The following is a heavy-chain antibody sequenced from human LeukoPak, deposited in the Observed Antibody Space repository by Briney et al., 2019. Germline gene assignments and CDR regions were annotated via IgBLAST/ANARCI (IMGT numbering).Heavy chain of an antibody. Sequence: SQTLPLTCAISGDSVSSNSAAWNWIRQSPSRGLEWLGRTYYRSTWNNDYAVSVTSRITINPDTSKNQFSLQMKSVTPEDTAVYYCARSSSGCLNSRGQGTLVTVSS. V-gene: IGHV6-1*01. CDR3: ARSSSGCLNS. D-gene: IGHD6-19*01. J-gene: IGHJ4*02. CDR1: GDSVSSNSAA. CDR2: TYYRSTWNN.